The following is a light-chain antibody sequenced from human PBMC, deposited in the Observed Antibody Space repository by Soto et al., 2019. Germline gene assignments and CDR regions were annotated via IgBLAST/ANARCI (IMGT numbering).Light chain of an antibody. CDR2: GAS. Sequence: EIVLTQSPGTLSLSPGERATLSCRASQSVSSSYLAWYQQKPGQAPRLLIYGASSRATGIPDRFSGSGSGTVFTLTISRLEPEDFAVYYCEQYGSFFGQGTRLESK. CDR3: EQYGSF. V-gene: IGKV3-20*01. CDR1: QSVSSSY. J-gene: IGKJ5*01.